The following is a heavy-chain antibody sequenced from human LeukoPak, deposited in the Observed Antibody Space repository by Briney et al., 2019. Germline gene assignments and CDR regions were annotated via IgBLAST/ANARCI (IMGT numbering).Heavy chain of an antibody. D-gene: IGHD3-22*01. Sequence: GGSLRLSCAASGFTVSSNYMNWVRQAPGKGLEWVSVIYSGGSTYYADSVKGRFTISRDNSKNTLYLQMNSLRAEDTAVYYCAGTYYYDKGAFNIWGQGTMVTVSS. CDR1: GFTVSSNY. V-gene: IGHV3-53*01. J-gene: IGHJ3*02. CDR3: AGTYYYDKGAFNI. CDR2: IYSGGST.